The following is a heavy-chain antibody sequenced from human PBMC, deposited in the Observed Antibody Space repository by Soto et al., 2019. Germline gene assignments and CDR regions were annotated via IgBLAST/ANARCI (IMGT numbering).Heavy chain of an antibody. CDR2: IYPGDSDT. D-gene: IGHD3-3*01. J-gene: IGHJ4*02. CDR1: GYSFTSYW. Sequence: PGESLKISCKGSGYSFTSYWIGWVRQMPGKGLEWMGIIYPGDSDTRYSPSFQGQVTISADKSISTAYLQWSSLKASDTAMYYCARGYDFWSGTGIFDYWGQGTLVTVSS. CDR3: ARGYDFWSGTGIFDY. V-gene: IGHV5-51*01.